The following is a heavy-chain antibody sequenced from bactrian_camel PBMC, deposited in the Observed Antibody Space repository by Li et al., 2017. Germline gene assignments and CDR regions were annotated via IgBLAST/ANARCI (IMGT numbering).Heavy chain of an antibody. Sequence: VQLVESGGGSVQAGGSLRLSCATAGFTWSSYHKSWVRQAPGKGLEWVSAINTGGGTTYYADSAKGRFTISRDNAKNTVYLQMNSLKPEDTAVYYCAADVPIATGGEYNYWGQGTQVTVS. CDR2: INTGGGTT. D-gene: IGHD4*01. J-gene: IGHJ4*01. CDR1: GFTWSSYH. CDR3: AADVPIATGGEYNY. V-gene: IGHV3S40*01.